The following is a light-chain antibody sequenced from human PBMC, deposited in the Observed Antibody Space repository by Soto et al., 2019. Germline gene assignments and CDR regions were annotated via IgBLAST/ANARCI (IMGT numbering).Light chain of an antibody. CDR1: QGISNY. J-gene: IGKJ3*01. Sequence: DIQMTQSPSSLSASVGDRVSITCRASQGISNYLAWYQQKPGKVPKLLIYTTSTLRSGVPSRFSGSGSGTDFTLTISSLQXXXXATYYCQKYNSAPPTFGPGTRVDI. V-gene: IGKV1-27*01. CDR3: QKYNSAPPT. CDR2: TTS.